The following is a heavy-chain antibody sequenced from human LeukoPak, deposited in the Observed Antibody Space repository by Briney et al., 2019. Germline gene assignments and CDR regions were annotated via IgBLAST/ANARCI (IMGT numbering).Heavy chain of an antibody. CDR2: IYHSGST. Sequence: SETLSLTCTVSGYSISSGYYWGWIRQPPGKGLEWIGSIYHSGSTYYNPSLKSRVTILVDTSKNQFSLKLSSVTAADTAVYYCASFSMVTTDWGQGTLVTVSS. CDR3: ASFSMVTTD. D-gene: IGHD5-18*01. V-gene: IGHV4-38-2*02. CDR1: GYSISSGYY. J-gene: IGHJ4*02.